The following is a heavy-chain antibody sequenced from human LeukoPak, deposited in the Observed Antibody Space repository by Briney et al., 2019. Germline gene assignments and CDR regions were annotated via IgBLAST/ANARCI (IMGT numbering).Heavy chain of an antibody. CDR3: AKTSSTSTGDGGLR. CDR2: IRPSGDNT. D-gene: IGHD1-1*01. J-gene: IGHJ4*02. Sequence: GGALRLSCAASGFTFNSYDMTWVRQAPGRGLEWVSSIRPSGDNTYYGDSVKGRFTISRDNSKNTVYLQMNNMRVDDTAVYYCAKTSSTSTGDGGLRWGQGTLVTVSS. V-gene: IGHV3-23*01. CDR1: GFTFNSYD.